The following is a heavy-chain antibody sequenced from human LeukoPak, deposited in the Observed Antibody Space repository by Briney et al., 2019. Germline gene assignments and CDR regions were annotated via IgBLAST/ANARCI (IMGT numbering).Heavy chain of an antibody. J-gene: IGHJ4*02. V-gene: IGHV3-23*01. D-gene: IGHD3-22*01. CDR2: LTGTGGTT. Sequence: GGSLRLSCAASGFTFSDHAMTWVRQAPGKGLEWVSTLTGTGGTTFYADSVQGRFTISRDNSKNTLYLQMYSLRAEDTAVYYCARNYESSGYYQVDHWGQGTLVTVSS. CDR1: GFTFSDHA. CDR3: ARNYESSGYYQVDH.